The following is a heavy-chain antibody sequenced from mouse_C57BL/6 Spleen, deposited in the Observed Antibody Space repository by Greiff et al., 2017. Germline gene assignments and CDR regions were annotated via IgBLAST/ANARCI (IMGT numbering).Heavy chain of an antibody. D-gene: IGHD2-4*01. Sequence: QVQLQQPGAELVRPGSSVKLSCKASGYTFTSYWMDWVKQRPGQGLEWIGNIYPSDSETHYNQKFKDKATLTVDKSSSTAYMQLSSLTSEDSAVYDCARGGVGYDYDGDDYWGQGTTLTVSS. J-gene: IGHJ2*01. CDR3: ARGGVGYDYDGDDY. CDR1: GYTFTSYW. V-gene: IGHV1-61*01. CDR2: IYPSDSET.